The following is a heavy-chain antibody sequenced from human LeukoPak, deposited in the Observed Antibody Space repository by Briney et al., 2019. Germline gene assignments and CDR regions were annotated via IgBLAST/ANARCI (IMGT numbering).Heavy chain of an antibody. CDR3: VRGSSGTVVRGVSWAWFDP. J-gene: IGHJ5*02. CDR1: GFPFSIYW. Sequence: GGSLRLSCAASGFPFSIYWMTWVRQAPGKGLEWVANIKPDGSEKYCVDSAKGRFTISRDNAKNSLYLQMNSLRAEDTAVYYCVRGSSGTVVRGVSWAWFDPWGQGTLVSVSS. CDR2: IKPDGSEK. V-gene: IGHV3-7*05. D-gene: IGHD3-10*01.